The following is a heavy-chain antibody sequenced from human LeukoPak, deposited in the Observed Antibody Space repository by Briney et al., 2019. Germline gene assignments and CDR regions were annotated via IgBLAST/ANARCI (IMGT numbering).Heavy chain of an antibody. CDR1: GFTVSSNY. V-gene: IGHV3-23*01. J-gene: IGHJ4*02. Sequence: GGSLRLSCAASGFTVSSNYMSWVRQAPGKGLEWVSAISGSGGSTYYADSVKGRFTISRDNSKNTLYLQMNSLRAEDTAVYYCAKSVYSSSSRSFDYWGQGTLVTVSS. CDR3: AKSVYSSSSRSFDY. CDR2: ISGSGGST. D-gene: IGHD6-6*01.